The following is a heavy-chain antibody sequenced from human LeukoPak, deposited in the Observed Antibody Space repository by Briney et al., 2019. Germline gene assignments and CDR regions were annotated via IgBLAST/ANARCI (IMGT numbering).Heavy chain of an antibody. J-gene: IGHJ4*02. CDR3: PKDQGTGFSDFDY. CDR1: GFTFSSSA. CDR2: ISVYESHK. V-gene: IGHV3-30*18. Sequence: GGSLRLSCAASGFTFSSSAMHWVRQAPGKGLEWVAVISVYESHKYYADSVKGRFTLSRDNSKNTLYLQMNSLTTEDTAVYYCPKDQGTGFSDFDYWGQGTLVTVSS. D-gene: IGHD6-19*01.